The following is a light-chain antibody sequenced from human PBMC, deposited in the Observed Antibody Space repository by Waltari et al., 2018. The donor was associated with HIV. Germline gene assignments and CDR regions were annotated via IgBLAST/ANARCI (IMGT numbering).Light chain of an antibody. CDR1: SSDVGGYTL. V-gene: IGLV2-23*01. J-gene: IGLJ3*02. Sequence: QSALTQPPAVTGSPGQSATIPCTASSSDVGGYTLFAWYQQHPGKAPKVRIYEGLKRPSGVSNRFSGSKAGNTDSLTISGLQAEDEADYYCCSYAGSSNWVCGGGTKLTVL. CDR2: EGL. CDR3: CSYAGSSNWV.